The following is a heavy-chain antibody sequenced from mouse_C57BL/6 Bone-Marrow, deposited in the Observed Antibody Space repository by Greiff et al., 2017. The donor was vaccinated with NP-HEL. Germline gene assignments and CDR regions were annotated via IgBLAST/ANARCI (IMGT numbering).Heavy chain of an antibody. CDR1: GYTFW. CDR3: AREATVPMDY. V-gene: IGHV1-69*01. Sequence: QVQLQQPGAELVMPGASVKLSCKASGYTFWMHWVKQRPGQGLEWIGEIDPSDSYTNYNQKFKGKSTLTVDKSSSTAYMQLSSLTSEDSAVYYCAREATVPMDYWGQGTSVTVSS. CDR2: IDPSDSYT. J-gene: IGHJ4*01. D-gene: IGHD1-1*01.